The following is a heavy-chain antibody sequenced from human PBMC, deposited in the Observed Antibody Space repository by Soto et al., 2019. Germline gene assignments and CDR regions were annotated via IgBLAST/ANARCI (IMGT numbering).Heavy chain of an antibody. CDR2: SHQSGNT. J-gene: IGHJ4*02. CDR3: ATMDSSRVY. CDR1: GVSISSHDW. Sequence: QVQLQESGPGLVKPSGTLSLTCAVSGVSISSHDWWTWVRQPPGKGLEWIGESHQSGNTNYNSSLESRVTISVDKSKNQFSLKLTSVTVADTAVYYCATMDSSRVYWGQGTLVTVSS. D-gene: IGHD6-13*01. V-gene: IGHV4-4*02.